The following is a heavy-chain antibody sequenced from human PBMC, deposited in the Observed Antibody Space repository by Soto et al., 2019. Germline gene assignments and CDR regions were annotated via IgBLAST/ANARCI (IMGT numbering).Heavy chain of an antibody. CDR1: GGPISSGGYY. Sequence: SETLSLTCTVSGGPISSGGYYWSWIRQHPGKGLEWIGYIYYSGSTYYNPSLKSRVTISVDTSKNQFSLKLSSVTAADTAVYYCAREFGGDYGDSGGAFDIWGQGTMVTVSS. J-gene: IGHJ3*02. CDR2: IYYSGST. V-gene: IGHV4-31*03. D-gene: IGHD4-17*01. CDR3: AREFGGDYGDSGGAFDI.